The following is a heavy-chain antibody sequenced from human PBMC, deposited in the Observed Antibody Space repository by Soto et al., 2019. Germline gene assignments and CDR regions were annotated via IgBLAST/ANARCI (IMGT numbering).Heavy chain of an antibody. J-gene: IGHJ6*02. CDR2: LWYDGSNK. CDR1: GFTFSSYG. Sequence: QVQLVESGGGVVQPGRSLRLSCAASGFTFSSYGMHWVRQAPGKGLEWVAVLWYDGSNKYYADSVKGRFTISRNNSKNTLYLQMNSLRAEDTAVYYCARGGGNYEGYYYYYGMDVWGQGTTVTVSS. CDR3: ARGGGNYEGYYYYYGMDV. V-gene: IGHV3-33*01. D-gene: IGHD4-4*01.